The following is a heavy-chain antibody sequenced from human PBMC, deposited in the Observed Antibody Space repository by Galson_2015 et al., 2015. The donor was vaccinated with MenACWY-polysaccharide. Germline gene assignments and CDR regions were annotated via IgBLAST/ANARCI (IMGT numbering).Heavy chain of an antibody. V-gene: IGHV2-70*04. CDR3: ARISTGVDAFDI. J-gene: IGHJ3*02. CDR1: GFSLTTSRMR. Sequence: ALVKPTQTLTLTCTFSGFSLTTSRMRVSWIRQPPGKALEWLARIDWDDNKFYSTSLKTRLTVSKDTSKNQVVLTMTNMDPVDTATYYCARISTGVDAFDIWGQGTMVTVSS. D-gene: IGHD7-27*01. CDR2: IDWDDNK.